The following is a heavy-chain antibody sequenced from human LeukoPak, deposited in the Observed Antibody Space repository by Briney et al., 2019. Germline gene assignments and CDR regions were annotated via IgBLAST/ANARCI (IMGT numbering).Heavy chain of an antibody. CDR1: GFSFNDYA. Sequence: GGSLRLSCAASGFSFNDYAMSWVRQAPGKGLEWASVISGSGGRTSYEDSVKGRFTISRDNSKNTLYLQMNSLRAEDTAVYYCAKDRYSSGWFFDYWGQGTLVTVSS. V-gene: IGHV3-23*01. CDR3: AKDRYSSGWFFDY. J-gene: IGHJ4*02. CDR2: ISGSGGRT. D-gene: IGHD6-19*01.